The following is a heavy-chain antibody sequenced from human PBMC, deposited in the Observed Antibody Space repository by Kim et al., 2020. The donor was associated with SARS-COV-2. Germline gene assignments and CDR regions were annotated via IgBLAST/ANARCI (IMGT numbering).Heavy chain of an antibody. V-gene: IGHV4-39*01. CDR1: GGSINSGSYH. Sequence: SETLSLTCSVSGGSINSGSYHWGWIRQPPGEGLEWIGSIYYSGGTYYTPSLKSRVTLSVDTSTNHFSLTLTFVTAADTAVYFCARQGSRQGTDFDYWCQG. J-gene: IGHJ4*02. D-gene: IGHD2-21*02. CDR2: IYYSGGT. CDR3: ARQGSRQGTDFDY.